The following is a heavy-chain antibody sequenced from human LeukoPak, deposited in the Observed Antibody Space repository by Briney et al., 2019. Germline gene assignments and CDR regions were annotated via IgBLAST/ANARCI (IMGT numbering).Heavy chain of an antibody. CDR1: GYTFTSYD. D-gene: IGHD6-13*01. CDR2: INPNSGGT. J-gene: IGHJ4*02. CDR3: ARSHSSSWSYFDY. Sequence: ASVKVSCKASGYTFTSYDINWVRQAPGQGLEWMGWINPNSGGTNYAQKFQGWVTMTRDTSISTAYMELSRLRSDDTAVYYCARSHSSSWSYFDYWGQGTLVTVSS. V-gene: IGHV1-2*04.